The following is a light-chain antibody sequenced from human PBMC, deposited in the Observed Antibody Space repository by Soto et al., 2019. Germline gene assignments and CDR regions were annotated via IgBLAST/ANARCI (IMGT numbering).Light chain of an antibody. J-gene: IGLJ2*01. CDR3: SSYTSSSALV. CDR1: TSDVGGYNY. V-gene: IGLV2-14*01. CDR2: EVS. Sequence: QSALTQPASVSGSPGQSITISCTGTTSDVGGYNYVSWYQQLPGKAPKLIIFEVSDRPSGVSDRFSGSKSGNTASLTISGLQTEDEADYYCSSYTSSSALVFGGGTQLTVL.